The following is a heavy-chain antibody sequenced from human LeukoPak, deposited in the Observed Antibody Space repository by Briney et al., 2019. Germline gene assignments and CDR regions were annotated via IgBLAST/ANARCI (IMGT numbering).Heavy chain of an antibody. J-gene: IGHJ4*02. CDR3: TRHGSSSGSYPDY. D-gene: IGHD3-10*01. CDR2: IRSKAYTYAT. V-gene: IGHV3-73*01. Sequence: PGGSLRLSCAASGFTFSGSAMHWVRQASGKGLEWVGRIRSKAYTYATAYAASVKGRFTISRDDSKNMAYLQMNSLKTEDTAVYYCTRHGSSSGSYPDYWGQGTLVTVSS. CDR1: GFTFSGSA.